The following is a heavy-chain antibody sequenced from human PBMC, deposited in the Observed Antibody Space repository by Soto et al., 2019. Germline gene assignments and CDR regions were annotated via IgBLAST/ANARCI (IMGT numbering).Heavy chain of an antibody. V-gene: IGHV3-7*02. CDR2: TKPDETET. CDR1: GLAFSTYW. Sequence: EVQLVESGGGLVQPGGSLRLSCTTSGLAFSTYWMAWVRQAPGKGLEWVGNTKPDETETYYADSVEGRFTISRDNAKSSLYLQMDSLGVEDAAVDYCATIGDVAFHYWGQGTPVSVSS. D-gene: IGHD2-15*01. J-gene: IGHJ4*02. CDR3: ATIGDVAFHY.